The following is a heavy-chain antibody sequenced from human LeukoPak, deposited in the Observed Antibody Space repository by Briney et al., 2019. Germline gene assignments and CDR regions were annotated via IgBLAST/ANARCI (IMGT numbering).Heavy chain of an antibody. D-gene: IGHD1-26*01. CDR1: GGSISSDY. CDR3: TRSGSYHNWFDP. Sequence: PSETLSLTCTVSGGSISSDYWNWIRQPPGKGLEWIGYIYNSGSTTYNPSLKSRVTISVDMSKSQFSLKLSSVTAADTAVYYCTRSGSYHNWFDPWGQGTLVTVSS. V-gene: IGHV4-59*01. CDR2: IYNSGST. J-gene: IGHJ5*02.